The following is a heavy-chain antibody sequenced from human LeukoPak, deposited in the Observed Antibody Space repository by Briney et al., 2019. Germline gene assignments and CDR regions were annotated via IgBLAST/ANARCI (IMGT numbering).Heavy chain of an antibody. D-gene: IGHD6-13*01. CDR2: INHSGST. V-gene: IGHV4-34*01. CDR3: ARGVGTLLYYYYYGMDV. Sequence: PSETLPLTCAVYGGSFSGYYWSWIRQPPGKGLEWIGEINHSGSTNYNPSLKSRVTISVDTSKNQFSLKLSSVTAADTAVYYCARGVGTLLYYYYYGMDVWGQGTTVTVSS. CDR1: GGSFSGYY. J-gene: IGHJ6*02.